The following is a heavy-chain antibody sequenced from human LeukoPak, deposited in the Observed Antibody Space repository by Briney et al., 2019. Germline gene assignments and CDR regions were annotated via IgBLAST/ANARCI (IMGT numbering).Heavy chain of an antibody. CDR3: ARQRWYKSPFDY. V-gene: IGHV4-4*07. CDR2: IYTSGST. CDR1: GGSISSYY. D-gene: IGHD4-23*01. J-gene: IGHJ4*02. Sequence: SETLSLTCTVSGGSISSYYWSWIRQPAGKGLEWIGRIYTSGSTNYSPSLKSRVTMSVDTSKNQFSLKLSSVTAADTAVYYCARQRWYKSPFDYWGQGTLVTVSS.